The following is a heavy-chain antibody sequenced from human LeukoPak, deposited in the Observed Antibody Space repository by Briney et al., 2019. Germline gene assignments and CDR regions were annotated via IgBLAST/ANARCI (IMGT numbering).Heavy chain of an antibody. CDR2: IKQDGSEK. J-gene: IGHJ3*02. Sequence: PGGSLRLSCAASTFTFSSYWMSWVRQAPGKGLEWVANIKQDGSEKYYVDSVKGRFTISRDNAKNSVYLQMSSLRAEDTAVYYCARDGHGVTMVRGVIKAGGAFDIWGQGTMVTVSS. CDR3: ARDGHGVTMVRGVIKAGGAFDI. V-gene: IGHV3-7*01. D-gene: IGHD3-10*01. CDR1: TFTFSSYW.